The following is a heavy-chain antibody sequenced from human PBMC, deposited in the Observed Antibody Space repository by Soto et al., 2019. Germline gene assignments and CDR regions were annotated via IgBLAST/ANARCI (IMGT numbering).Heavy chain of an antibody. CDR3: ARVGGPYVWFNEF. V-gene: IGHV1-69*01. D-gene: IGHD3-16*01. Sequence: QEQLVQSGAEVKTPGSSVKVSCKDSGGLFSSFAISWVRQAPGQGLEWVGGIIPVFGTTNSAQKFQGIATITADESTNPAYTELSSLTSHDTAMYYCARVGGPYVWFNEFWGQGTQVTSSS. CDR2: IIPVFGTT. CDR1: GGLFSSFA. J-gene: IGHJ4*02.